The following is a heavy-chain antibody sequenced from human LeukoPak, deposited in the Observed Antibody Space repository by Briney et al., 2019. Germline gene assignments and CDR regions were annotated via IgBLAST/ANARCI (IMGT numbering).Heavy chain of an antibody. CDR2: ISYDGSNK. CDR1: GFTFSSYG. V-gene: IGHV3-30*18. J-gene: IGHJ2*01. CDR3: AKGDYGDHPPGYFDL. Sequence: GGSLRLSCAASGFTFSSYGMHWVRQAPGKGLEWVAVISYDGSNKYYADSVKGRFTISRDNSKNTLYLQMNSLRAEDTAVYYCAKGDYGDHPPGYFDLWGRGTLVTVSS. D-gene: IGHD4-17*01.